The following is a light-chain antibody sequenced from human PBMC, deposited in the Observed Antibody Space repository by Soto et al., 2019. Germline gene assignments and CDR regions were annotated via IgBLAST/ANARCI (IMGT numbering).Light chain of an antibody. CDR1: QSISSY. CDR3: QQSYSTPVT. CDR2: AAS. V-gene: IGKV1-39*01. Sequence: DIQMTQSPSSLPASVGDRVTITCRASQSISSYLNWYQQKPGKAPKLLIYAASSLQSGVPSRFSGSGSGTDFTLTISSLQPEDFATYYCQQSYSTPVTFGGGTKVYIK. J-gene: IGKJ4*01.